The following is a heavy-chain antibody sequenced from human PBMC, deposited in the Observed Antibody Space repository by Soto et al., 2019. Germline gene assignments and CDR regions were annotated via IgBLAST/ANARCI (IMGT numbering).Heavy chain of an antibody. CDR3: ARDRRDGYNTFDY. CDR1: GYTFTSYE. Sequence: QVQLVQSGAEVKKPGASVKVSCKASGYTFTSYEMYWVRQAPVQGLEWMGIISPSDGSTTYAQKFQGRVTMTRDTSTSTVYMELSSLRSEDTAVYYCARDRRDGYNTFDYWGQGTLVTVSS. D-gene: IGHD5-12*01. J-gene: IGHJ4*02. V-gene: IGHV1-46*01. CDR2: ISPSDGST.